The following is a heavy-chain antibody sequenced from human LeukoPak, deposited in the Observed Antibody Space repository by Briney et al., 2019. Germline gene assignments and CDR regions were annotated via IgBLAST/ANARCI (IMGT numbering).Heavy chain of an antibody. D-gene: IGHD6-25*01. V-gene: IGHV4-39*02. CDR1: GDSISRSTYY. J-gene: IGHJ4*02. Sequence: SETLSLTCTVSGDSISRSTYYWAWIRQPPGTGLEWIGSVYYGRSPYFNPSLESRATISVDTSKNHFSLKMSSVTAADTAVYYCARSSGTGTFSYWGQGTLVTVSS. CDR3: ARSSGTGTFSY. CDR2: VYYGRSP.